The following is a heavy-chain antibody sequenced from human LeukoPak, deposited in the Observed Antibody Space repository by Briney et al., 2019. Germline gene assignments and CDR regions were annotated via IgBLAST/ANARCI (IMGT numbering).Heavy chain of an antibody. V-gene: IGHV3-7*01. CDR2: IDQDGGGK. D-gene: IGHD5-18*01. J-gene: IGHJ4*02. CDR3: ARDRGYTSFDY. CDR1: GFTFSDYW. Sequence: GGSLRLSCAASGFTFSDYWMNWVRQAPGKGLEWVANIDQDGGGKYYLDSVKGRFTISRDNAKNSLYLQINSLRAEDTAVYYCARDRGYTSFDYWGQGTLVAVSS.